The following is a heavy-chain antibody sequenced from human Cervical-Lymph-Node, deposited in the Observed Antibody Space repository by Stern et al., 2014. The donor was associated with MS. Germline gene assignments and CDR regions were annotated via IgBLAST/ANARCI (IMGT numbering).Heavy chain of an antibody. Sequence: VQLVQSGGGLVPPGGSLRLSCAASGFTFSTYPMNWVRPAPGKGLEWVSYISSNSETISYADPVKGRFTISRDNAKNSLYLQMNSLRPEDTAVYYCATISSGDYWGQGTLVTVSS. CDR2: ISSNSETI. V-gene: IGHV3-48*01. CDR3: ATISSGDY. CDR1: GFTFSTYP. D-gene: IGHD6-19*01. J-gene: IGHJ4*02.